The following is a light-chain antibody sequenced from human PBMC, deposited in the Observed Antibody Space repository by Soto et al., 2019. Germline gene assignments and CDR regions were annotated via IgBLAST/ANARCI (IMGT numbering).Light chain of an antibody. CDR1: KNDIGGYDS. Sequence: QSALTQPPSASGSPGQSVTISCTGTKNDIGGYDSVSWYQQHPGKAPKVMIYDVSKRPSGVPDRFSGSKSGNTASLTVSALQAEDEADYYCSSYTDRNNLVFGTGTKVTVL. CDR2: DVS. J-gene: IGLJ1*01. V-gene: IGLV2-8*01. CDR3: SSYTDRNNLV.